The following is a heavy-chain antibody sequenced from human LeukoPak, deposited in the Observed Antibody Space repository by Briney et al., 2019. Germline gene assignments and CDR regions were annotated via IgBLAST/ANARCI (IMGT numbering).Heavy chain of an antibody. CDR2: ISPYNGNT. Sequence: GASVKVSCKASGYTFTSYGISWVRQAPGQGLEWMGWISPYNGNTNYAQKLQGRVTMTTDTSTSTAYMELRSLRSDDTAVYYCARATYDFWSGIYRSVGGYFDYWGQGTLVTVSS. J-gene: IGHJ4*02. D-gene: IGHD3-3*01. CDR1: GYTFTSYG. CDR3: ARATYDFWSGIYRSVGGYFDY. V-gene: IGHV1-18*01.